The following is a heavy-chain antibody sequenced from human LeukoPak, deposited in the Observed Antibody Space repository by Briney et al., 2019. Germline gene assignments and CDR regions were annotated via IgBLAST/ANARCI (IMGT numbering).Heavy chain of an antibody. J-gene: IGHJ4*02. CDR1: GGTFSSYA. CDR2: IIPIFGTA. V-gene: IGHV1-69*01. D-gene: IGHD2-2*01. CDR3: ARAIGSLGYCSSTSCWETDY. Sequence: GSSVKVSCKASGGTFSSYAISWVRQAPGQGLEWMGGIIPIFGTANYAQKFQGRVTITADESTSTAYMELSSLRSEDTAVYYCARAIGSLGYCSSTSCWETDYWGQGTLVTVSS.